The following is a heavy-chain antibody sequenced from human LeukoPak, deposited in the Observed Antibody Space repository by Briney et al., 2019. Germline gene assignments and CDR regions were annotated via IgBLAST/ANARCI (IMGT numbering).Heavy chain of an antibody. CDR3: ANDLGWIQLNLG. Sequence: GGSLRLSCVASGFTFSNYGMNWVRQAPGKGLEWVSGIRANGVTAYYADSVKGRFTISRDNSKNTVYLQMNSLRVEDTAVYYCANDLGWIQLNLGRGQGTLVTVSS. CDR2: IRANGVTA. V-gene: IGHV3-23*01. CDR1: GFTFSNYG. D-gene: IGHD5-18*01. J-gene: IGHJ4*02.